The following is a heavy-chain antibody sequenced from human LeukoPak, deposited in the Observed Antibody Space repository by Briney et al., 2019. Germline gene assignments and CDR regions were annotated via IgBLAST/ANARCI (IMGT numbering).Heavy chain of an antibody. J-gene: IGHJ6*02. CDR1: GGSISSSY. V-gene: IGHV4-59*08. D-gene: IGHD4-23*01. CDR3: ARHTMTTVDGMDV. CDR2: ISYSGST. Sequence: SETLSLTCTVSGGSISSSYWSWIRQPPGKGLEWIGYISYSGSTNYNPSLTSRVTISVDTSKNQFSLKLSSVTAADTAVYYCARHTMTTVDGMDVWGQGTTVTVSS.